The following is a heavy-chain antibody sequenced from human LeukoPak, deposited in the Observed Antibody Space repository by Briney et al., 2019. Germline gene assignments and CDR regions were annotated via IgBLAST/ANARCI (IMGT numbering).Heavy chain of an antibody. J-gene: IGHJ4*02. Sequence: GASVKVSCEASGYTFTSYGISWVRQAPGQGLEWMGWISAYNGNTNYAQKLQGRVTMTTDTSTSTAYMELRSLRSDDTAVYYCARAYMVRGVSPNDYWGQGTLVTVSS. CDR1: GYTFTSYG. V-gene: IGHV1-18*01. CDR2: ISAYNGNT. D-gene: IGHD3-10*01. CDR3: ARAYMVRGVSPNDY.